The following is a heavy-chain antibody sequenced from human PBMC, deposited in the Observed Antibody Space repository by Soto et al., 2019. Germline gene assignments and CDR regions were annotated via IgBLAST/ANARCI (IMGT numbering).Heavy chain of an antibody. CDR1: GGTFSSYA. J-gene: IGHJ6*02. D-gene: IGHD2-2*01. CDR2: IIPISDTT. Sequence: QVQLVQSGAEVKKPGSSVKVSCTASGGTFSSYAISWVRQAPGQGLEWVGWIIPISDTTNYAQKFKGRVTITADESTSTAYMELSSLRSEDTAVYYCARAQGSSTSLEIYYYYYYGMDVWGQGTTVTVSS. V-gene: IGHV1-69*01. CDR3: ARAQGSSTSLEIYYYYYYGMDV.